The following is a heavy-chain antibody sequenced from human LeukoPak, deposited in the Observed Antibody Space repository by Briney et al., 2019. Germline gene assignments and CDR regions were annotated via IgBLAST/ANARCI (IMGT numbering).Heavy chain of an antibody. CDR3: ARGSSSSLGY. CDR2: INSDGSST. Sequence: GGSLRLSCAASGFTFSSYWMHWVRQAPGKGLVWVSRINSDGSSTIYADSVKGRFTISRDNPKNTQYLQMNRLRAGDTAVYYCARGSSSSLGYWGQGTLVTVSS. D-gene: IGHD6-6*01. V-gene: IGHV3-74*01. J-gene: IGHJ4*02. CDR1: GFTFSSYW.